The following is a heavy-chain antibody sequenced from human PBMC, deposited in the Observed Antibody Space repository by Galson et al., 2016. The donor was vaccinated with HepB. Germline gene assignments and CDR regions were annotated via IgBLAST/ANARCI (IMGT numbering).Heavy chain of an antibody. Sequence: TLSLTCAVSGGSITSGGFSWNWIRQPPGKGLEWIGYIFPTGTTYYNPSLTSRVTISLDRSRNELSLRLTSVTAADTALYYCARDATSGDGSCFFGWFDPWGQGTLVTVSS. J-gene: IGHJ5*02. V-gene: IGHV4-30-2*01. CDR3: ARDATSGDGSCFFGWFDP. CDR1: GGSITSGGFS. CDR2: IFPTGTT. D-gene: IGHD2-8*01.